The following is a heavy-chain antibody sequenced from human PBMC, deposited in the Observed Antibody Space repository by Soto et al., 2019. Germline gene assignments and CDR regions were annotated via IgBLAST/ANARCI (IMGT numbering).Heavy chain of an antibody. Sequence: QVQLVQSGAEVKKPGSSVKVSCKASGGTFSSYAISWVRQAPGQGLEWMGGIIPIFGTANYAQKFQGRVTITADESTSTAYMELSSLRSEDTAVXXXXRGAVTTFPNWFDPWGQGTLVTVSS. CDR2: IIPIFGTA. CDR3: XRGAVTTFPNWFDP. J-gene: IGHJ5*02. CDR1: GGTFSSYA. D-gene: IGHD4-17*01. V-gene: IGHV1-69*01.